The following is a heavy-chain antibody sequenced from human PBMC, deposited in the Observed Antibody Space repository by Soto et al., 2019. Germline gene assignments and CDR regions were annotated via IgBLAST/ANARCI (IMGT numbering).Heavy chain of an antibody. CDR1: GGSISSGGYY. CDR3: ARATIFGVVKGAFDI. CDR2: IYYSGST. D-gene: IGHD3-3*01. J-gene: IGHJ3*02. V-gene: IGHV4-31*03. Sequence: QVQLQESGPGLVKPSQTLSLTCTVSGGSISSGGYYWSWIRQHPGKGLEWIGYIYYSGSTYYNPSLKSRGTIAVDTSKNQFSLKLSSVTAADTAVYYCARATIFGVVKGAFDIWGQGTMVTVSS.